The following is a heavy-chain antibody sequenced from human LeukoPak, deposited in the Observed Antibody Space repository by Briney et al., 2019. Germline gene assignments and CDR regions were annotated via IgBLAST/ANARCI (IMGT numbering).Heavy chain of an antibody. J-gene: IGHJ6*03. Sequence: SETLSLTCTVSVGSISNGSYYWSWIRQPAGKGLEWIGRIYTNGSTNYNPSLTSRVTISVDPSKNQFSLKLSSVTAADTAVYYCARTTEGGYTYDYFYYYYMDVWGKGTTVTISS. D-gene: IGHD5-18*01. V-gene: IGHV4-61*02. CDR1: VGSISNGSYY. CDR3: ARTTEGGYTYDYFYYYYMDV. CDR2: IYTNGST.